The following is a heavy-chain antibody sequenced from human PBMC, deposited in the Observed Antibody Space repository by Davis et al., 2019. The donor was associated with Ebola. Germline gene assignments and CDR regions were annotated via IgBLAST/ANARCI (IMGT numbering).Heavy chain of an antibody. J-gene: IGHJ6*04. CDR2: IIPIFGTA. CDR3: ARVGSSWTVDYYYGMDV. V-gene: IGHV1-69*13. D-gene: IGHD6-13*01. Sequence: SVKVSCKASGGTFSSYAISWVRQAPGQGLEWMGGIIPIFGTANYAQKFQGRVTITADESTSTAYMELSSLRSEDTAVYYCARVGSSWTVDYYYGMDVWGKGTTVTVSS. CDR1: GGTFSSYA.